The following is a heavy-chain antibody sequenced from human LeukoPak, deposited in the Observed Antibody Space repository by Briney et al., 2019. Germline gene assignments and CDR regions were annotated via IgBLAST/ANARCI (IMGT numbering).Heavy chain of an antibody. CDR2: ISWDGDST. CDR3: ASQKSGDPLFDH. J-gene: IGHJ4*02. CDR1: GLIFDDNA. D-gene: IGHD2-21*02. V-gene: IGHV3-43D*04. Sequence: GGSLRLSCAASGLIFDDNAMNWVRQAPGKGLEWVSLISWDGDSTYYADSVKGRFTISRDNSKKSLYLQVNSLRAEDSALYYCASQKSGDPLFDHWGQGTLVTVSS.